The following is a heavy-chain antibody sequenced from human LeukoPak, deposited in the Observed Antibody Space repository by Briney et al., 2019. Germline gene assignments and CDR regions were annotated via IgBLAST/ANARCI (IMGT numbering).Heavy chain of an antibody. CDR1: GFTFRSYG. V-gene: IGHV3-30*02. CDR2: IRYDETNK. J-gene: IGHJ6*04. D-gene: IGHD2-2*01. Sequence: PGGSLRLSCAASGFTFRSYGMHWVRQAPGKGLGWVAFIRYDETNKYYADSVKGRFTISRDNSNNTLYLQMNSLRTEDTAVYYCAKDRSTSLMDVWGKGTTVTVSS. CDR3: AKDRSTSLMDV.